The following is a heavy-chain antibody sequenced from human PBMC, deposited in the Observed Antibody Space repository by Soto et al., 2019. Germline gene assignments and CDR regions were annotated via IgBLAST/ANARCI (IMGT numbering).Heavy chain of an antibody. J-gene: IGHJ3*02. CDR1: GFTFSSYS. CDR3: AKCLQVNWNYDAFHI. Sequence: EVKLLESGGGLVQPGGSLRLSCAASGFTFSSYSMSWVRQAPGKGLERVSHITGRGGTTYYADSVKGRFTISRDSSRTTLYLQMNSLRAEDTALYYCAKCLQVNWNYDAFHIWGQGTMVTVSS. V-gene: IGHV3-23*01. CDR2: ITGRGGTT. D-gene: IGHD1-7*01.